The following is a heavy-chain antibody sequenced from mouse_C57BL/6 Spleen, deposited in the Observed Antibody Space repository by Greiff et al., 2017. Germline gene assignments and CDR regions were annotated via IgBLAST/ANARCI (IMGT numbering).Heavy chain of an antibody. D-gene: IGHD1-1*01. CDR1: GFTFSSYT. Sequence: EVQVVESGGGLVKPGGSLKLSCAASGFTFSSYTMSWVRQTPEKRLEWVATISGGGGNTYYPDSVKGRFTISRDNAKNTLYLQMSSLRSEDTALYYCARQDYYGSSYDYWGQGTTRTVSS. CDR3: ARQDYYGSSYDY. CDR2: ISGGGGNT. V-gene: IGHV5-9*01. J-gene: IGHJ2*01.